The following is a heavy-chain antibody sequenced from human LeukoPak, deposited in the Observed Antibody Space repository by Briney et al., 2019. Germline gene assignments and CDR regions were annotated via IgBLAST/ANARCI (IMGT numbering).Heavy chain of an antibody. CDR3: ARDSSLYDSSGYFRTGYYGMDV. Sequence: PGGSLRLSCAASGFDFSSNWMHWVRHAPGQGLVWVSRIKGDGISTNYADSVKGRFTISRDNAKNSLYLQMNSLRAEDTAVYYCARDSSLYDSSGYFRTGYYGMDVWGQGTTVTVSS. J-gene: IGHJ6*02. V-gene: IGHV3-74*01. D-gene: IGHD3-22*01. CDR1: GFDFSSNW. CDR2: IKGDGIST.